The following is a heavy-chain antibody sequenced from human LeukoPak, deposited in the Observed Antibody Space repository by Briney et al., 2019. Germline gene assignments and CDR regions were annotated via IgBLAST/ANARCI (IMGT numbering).Heavy chain of an antibody. CDR3: TGFRYYYYYMDV. V-gene: IGHV4-39*01. Sequence: SETLSLTCTVSGGSISSSSYYWGWIRQPPGKGLEWIGSIYYSGSTYYNPSLTSRVTISVDTSKNQFSLTLSSVTAADTAVYYCTGFRYYYYYMDVWGKGTTVTVSS. CDR2: IYYSGST. J-gene: IGHJ6*03. D-gene: IGHD3-10*01. CDR1: GGSISSSSYY.